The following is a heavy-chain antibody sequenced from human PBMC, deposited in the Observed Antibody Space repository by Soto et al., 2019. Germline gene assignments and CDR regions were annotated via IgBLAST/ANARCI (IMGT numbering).Heavy chain of an antibody. CDR3: ARDSGMIRGNYGMDV. CDR1: GFIVRSNY. D-gene: IGHD3-10*01. Sequence: EVQLVESGGGLIQPGGSLRLSCAASGFIVRSNYMTWVRQAPGKGLEWVSVIYSSGNIYYPDSVKGRFTTSRDNSQNTFFLQMNSLRAEDTAVYYCARDSGMIRGNYGMDVWGQGTTVILSS. CDR2: IYSSGNI. J-gene: IGHJ6*02. V-gene: IGHV3-53*01.